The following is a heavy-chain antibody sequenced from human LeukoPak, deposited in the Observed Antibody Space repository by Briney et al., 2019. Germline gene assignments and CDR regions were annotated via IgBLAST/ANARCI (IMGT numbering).Heavy chain of an antibody. CDR1: GFTFSSYE. V-gene: IGHV3-48*03. D-gene: IGHD3-10*01. Sequence: GGSLRLSCAASGFTFSSYEMNWVRQAPGKGLECVSYISSSSSTIYYADSVKGRFTISRDNAKNSLYLQMNNLRAEDTAVYYCAKTRGSGPFDYWGQGTLVTVSS. J-gene: IGHJ4*02. CDR3: AKTRGSGPFDY. CDR2: ISSSSSTI.